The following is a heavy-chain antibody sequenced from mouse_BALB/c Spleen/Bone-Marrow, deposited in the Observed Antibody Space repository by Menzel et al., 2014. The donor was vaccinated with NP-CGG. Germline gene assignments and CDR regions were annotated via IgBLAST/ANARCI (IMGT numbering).Heavy chain of an antibody. D-gene: IGHD1-2*01. J-gene: IGHJ4*01. CDR2: IDPANGNT. CDR1: GFNIEDTY. CDR3: AEITTAAYYVMDY. V-gene: IGHV14-3*02. Sequence: VQLQQSGAELVKPGASVKLSCTASGFNIEDTYMHWVKQRPEQGLEWIGRIDPANGNTKYDPKFQGKATITADTSSNTASLQLSSLTSEDTAVYYCAEITTAAYYVMDYWGQGTSVTVSS.